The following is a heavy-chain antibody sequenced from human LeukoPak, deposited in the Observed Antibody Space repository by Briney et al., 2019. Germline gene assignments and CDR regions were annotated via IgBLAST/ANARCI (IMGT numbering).Heavy chain of an antibody. V-gene: IGHV3-7*01. D-gene: IGHD2-8*01. CDR2: KKGDGSEK. CDR3: ARGGFGYVYFDY. J-gene: IGHJ4*02. CDR1: GFTFSAYR. Sequence: RPGGSLRLSCAASGFTFSAYRMSWVRQAPGKGLEWVAHKKGDGSEKYSVDSVKGRFTISRDNAKSSLYLQMNSLRAEDTALYYCARGGFGYVYFDYWGQGSLVTVSS.